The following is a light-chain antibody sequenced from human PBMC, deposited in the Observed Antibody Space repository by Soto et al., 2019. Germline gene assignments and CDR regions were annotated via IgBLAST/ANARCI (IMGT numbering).Light chain of an antibody. Sequence: HSVLAQPASACASPGQSVAISCTGTISDVGGYNYVSWYQQHPGKAPKLMIYEVNKRPSGVPDRFSGSKSGNTASLTVSGLQAEDEADYYCSSYAASSNVFGTGTKVTV. CDR3: SSYAASSNV. J-gene: IGLJ1*01. V-gene: IGLV2-8*01. CDR1: ISDVGGYNY. CDR2: EVN.